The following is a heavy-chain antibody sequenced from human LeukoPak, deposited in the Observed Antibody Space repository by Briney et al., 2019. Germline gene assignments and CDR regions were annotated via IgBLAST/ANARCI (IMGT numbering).Heavy chain of an antibody. V-gene: IGHV3-30*02. D-gene: IGHD3-3*01. J-gene: IGHJ6*03. CDR3: AKDYNALWSGSYYYMDV. CDR1: GFTFSSYG. Sequence: GGSLRLSCAASGFTFSSYGMHWVRQAPGKGLEWVAFIRYDGSNRYYADSVKGRFTIAGDNSKNTQSLQMNSLRAEDTAVYYCAKDYNALWSGSYYYMDVWGKGTTVTVSS. CDR2: IRYDGSNR.